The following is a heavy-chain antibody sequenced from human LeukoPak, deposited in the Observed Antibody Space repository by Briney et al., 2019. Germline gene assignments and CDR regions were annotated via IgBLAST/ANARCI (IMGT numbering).Heavy chain of an antibody. CDR3: ARALRYSYGWNFDY. V-gene: IGHV4-59*08. D-gene: IGHD5-18*01. Sequence: SETLSLTCTVSGGSVSSYYWSWIRQPPGKGLEWIGYIYYSGSTNYNPSLKSRVTISVDTSKNQFSLKLSSVTAADTAVYYCARALRYSYGWNFDYWGQGTLVTVSS. J-gene: IGHJ4*02. CDR2: IYYSGST. CDR1: GGSVSSYY.